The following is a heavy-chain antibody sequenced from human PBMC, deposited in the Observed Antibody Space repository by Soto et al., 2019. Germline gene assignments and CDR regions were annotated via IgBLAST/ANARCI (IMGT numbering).Heavy chain of an antibody. Sequence: EVQLVESGGNLVQPGGSLRLSCAASGFIFSHYAMNWVRQAPGKGLEWVSLIRGSADSTFYADSVKGRFTISRDDSTSTLFLQMDNLRAEDTAIYYCAKDWTHLDIWGQGTLVTVSS. CDR2: IRGSADST. D-gene: IGHD3-3*01. J-gene: IGHJ5*02. CDR1: GFIFSHYA. V-gene: IGHV3-23*04. CDR3: AKDWTHLDI.